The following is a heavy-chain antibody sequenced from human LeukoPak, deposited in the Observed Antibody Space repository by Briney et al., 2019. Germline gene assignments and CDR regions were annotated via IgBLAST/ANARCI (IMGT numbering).Heavy chain of an antibody. CDR1: GYTFTSHG. J-gene: IGHJ4*02. V-gene: IGHV1-18*01. Sequence: ASVKVSCKASGYTFTSHGISWVRQAPGQGLEWMGWISTYNGNTHSAQKLQGRTTMTTDTSTSTAYTELRSLTSDDTAMYYCARGGYSSAWSPLDYWGQGTLVTVSS. D-gene: IGHD6-19*01. CDR2: ISTYNGNT. CDR3: ARGGYSSAWSPLDY.